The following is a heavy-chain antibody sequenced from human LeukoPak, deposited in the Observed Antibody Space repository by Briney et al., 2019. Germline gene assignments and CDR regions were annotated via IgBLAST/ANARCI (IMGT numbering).Heavy chain of an antibody. CDR1: GLTFSNSA. J-gene: IGHJ4*02. V-gene: IGHV3-23*01. CDR3: AKSHVSTATGTGRYFDY. CDR2: IGVGSDVI. Sequence: GGSLRLSCAVSGLTFSNSAMSWVRQAPGKGLEWVSAIGVGSDVIYYADSVKGRFAISRDNSKNMVYLQMDSLRAEDTAVYYCAKSHVSTATGTGRYFDYWGQGTLVTVSS. D-gene: IGHD3-9*01.